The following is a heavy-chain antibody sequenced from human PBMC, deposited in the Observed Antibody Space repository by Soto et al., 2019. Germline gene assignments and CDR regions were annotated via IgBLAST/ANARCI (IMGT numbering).Heavy chain of an antibody. CDR2: IMPIIGTA. D-gene: IGHD3-10*01. V-gene: IGHV1-69*01. CDR1: GGTFSSHV. Sequence: QVQLVQSGAEVKKPGPSVKDSCKASGGTFSSHVFNWVRQAPGQGLEWMGGIMPIIGTANYAQKFQGRVTITADESTSTAYMELSSLRSEDTAVYYCARDLEFRDGNISHLDYWGQGTLVTVSS. CDR3: ARDLEFRDGNISHLDY. J-gene: IGHJ4*02.